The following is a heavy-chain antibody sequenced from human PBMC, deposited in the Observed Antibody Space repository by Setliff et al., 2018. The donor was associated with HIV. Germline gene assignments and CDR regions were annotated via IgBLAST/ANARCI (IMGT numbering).Heavy chain of an antibody. D-gene: IGHD2-2*02. CDR2: IYYSGST. J-gene: IGHJ6*03. CDR3: ARAYGPNCRSTSCYTSYYYYYMDV. CDR1: GGSISSGGYY. Sequence: KASETLSLTCTVSGGSISSGGYYWSWIRQHPGKGLEWIGYIYYSGSTNYNPSLKSRVTISVDMSKNQFSLKLNSVTAADTAVYYCARAYGPNCRSTSCYTSYYYYYMDVWGKGTTVTVSS. V-gene: IGHV4-31*03.